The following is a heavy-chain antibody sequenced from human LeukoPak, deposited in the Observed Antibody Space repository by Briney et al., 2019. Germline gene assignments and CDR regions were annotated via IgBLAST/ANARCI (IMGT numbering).Heavy chain of an antibody. CDR2: IYHSGST. CDR3: ARATGPYYFDY. V-gene: IGHV4-30-2*01. Sequence: SQTLSLTCAVSGGSISSGGYSWSWIRQPPGKGLEWIGYIYHSGSTYYNPSLKSRVTISVDRSKNQFSLKLSSVTAADTVVYYCARATGPYYFDYWGQGTLVTVSS. CDR1: GGSISSGGYS. D-gene: IGHD5-12*01. J-gene: IGHJ4*02.